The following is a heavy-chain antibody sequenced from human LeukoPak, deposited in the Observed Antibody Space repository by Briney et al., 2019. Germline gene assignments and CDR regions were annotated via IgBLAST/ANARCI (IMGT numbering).Heavy chain of an antibody. V-gene: IGHV4-59*01. J-gene: IGHJ6*02. CDR3: ARDRGVVPAASIYYYYGMDV. CDR2: IYYSGST. CDR1: GGSISSYY. D-gene: IGHD2-2*01. Sequence: PSEPLSLTCTVSGGSISSYYWSWIRQPPGKGLEWIGYIYYSGSTNYNPSLKSRVTISVDTSKNQFSLKLSSVTAADTAVYYCARDRGVVPAASIYYYYGMDVWGQGTTVTVSS.